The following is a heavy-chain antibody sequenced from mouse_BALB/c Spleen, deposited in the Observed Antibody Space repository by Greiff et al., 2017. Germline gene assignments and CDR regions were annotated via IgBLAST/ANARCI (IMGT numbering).Heavy chain of an antibody. V-gene: IGHV1-87*01. CDR2: IYPGDGDT. CDR3: ARSGDYSYYFDY. J-gene: IGHJ2*01. CDR1: GYTFTSYW. D-gene: IGHD1-1*01. Sequence: LQESGAELARPGASVKLSCKASGYTFTSYWMQWVKQRPGQGLEWIGAIYPGDGDTRYTQKFKGKATLTADKSSSTAYMQLSSLASEDSAVYYCARSGDYSYYFDYWGQGTTLTVSS.